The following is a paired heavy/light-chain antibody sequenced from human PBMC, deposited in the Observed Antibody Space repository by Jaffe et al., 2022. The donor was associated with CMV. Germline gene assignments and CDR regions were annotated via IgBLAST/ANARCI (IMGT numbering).Heavy chain of an antibody. CDR2: VYDRVTT. D-gene: IGHD3-10*01. V-gene: IGHV4-4*02. Sequence: QVHLQESGPGLVRPSETLSLTCAVSGGSITGDNWWSWVRQPPEKGLEWIGQVYDRVTTNYNPSLKSRVTISIAQSENQISLRLSSVTAADTAVYYCVKHGGKYLDLWGRGTLVTVSS. J-gene: IGHJ2*01. CDR3: VKHGGKYLDL. CDR1: GGSITGDNW.
Light chain of an antibody. Sequence: QSALTQPASVSGSPGQSITISCTGTSSDVGAFNYVSWFQQHPGKAPKLIIYDVSNRPSGVSNRFSGSKSGSTASLTISGLQAEDEADYYCTSYTRIISYVFGTGTKVTVL. CDR3: TSYTRIISYV. V-gene: IGLV2-14*03. J-gene: IGLJ1*01. CDR1: SSDVGAFNY. CDR2: DVS.